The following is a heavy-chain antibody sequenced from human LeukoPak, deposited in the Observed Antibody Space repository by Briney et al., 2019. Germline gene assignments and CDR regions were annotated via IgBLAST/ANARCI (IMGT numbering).Heavy chain of an antibody. D-gene: IGHD3-22*01. CDR1: GGSISSYY. J-gene: IGHJ3*02. V-gene: IGHV4-59*01. CDR3: ARYGDSSGYSPYAFDI. Sequence: SETLSLTCTVSGGSISSYYWSWIRQPPGKGLEWIGYISYSGSTNYNPPLKSRVTISVDTSKNQFSLKLSSVTAADTAVYYCARYGDSSGYSPYAFDIWGQGTMVTVSS. CDR2: ISYSGST.